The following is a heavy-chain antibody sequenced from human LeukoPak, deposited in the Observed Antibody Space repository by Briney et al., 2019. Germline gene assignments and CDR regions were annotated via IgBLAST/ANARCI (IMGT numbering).Heavy chain of an antibody. CDR2: INPNSGGT. J-gene: IGHJ2*01. V-gene: IGHV1-2*02. Sequence: ASVKVSCKASGGTFSSYAISWVRQAPGQGLEWMGWINPNSGGTNYAQKFQGRVTMTRDTSISTAYMELSRLRSDDTAVYYCARVDVVVPAAISWYFDLWGRGTLVTVSS. CDR3: ARVDVVVPAAISWYFDL. D-gene: IGHD2-2*01. CDR1: GGTFSSYA.